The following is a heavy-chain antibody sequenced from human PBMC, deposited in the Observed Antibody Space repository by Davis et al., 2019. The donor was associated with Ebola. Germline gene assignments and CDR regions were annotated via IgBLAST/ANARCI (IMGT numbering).Heavy chain of an antibody. CDR3: ARETTVTLIDY. CDR2: INHSGST. D-gene: IGHD4-17*01. V-gene: IGHV4-39*07. Sequence: MPSETLSLTCSVSGGSITSNNYYWGWIRQPPGKGLQWIGEINHSGSTNYNPSLKSRVTIPVDTSKNQLSPKLTSVTAAETAVYYCARETTVTLIDYWGQGTLVTVSS. J-gene: IGHJ4*02. CDR1: GGSITSNNYY.